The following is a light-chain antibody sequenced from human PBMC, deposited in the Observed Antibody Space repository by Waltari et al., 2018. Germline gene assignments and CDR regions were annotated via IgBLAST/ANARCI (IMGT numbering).Light chain of an antibody. CDR1: SSDVGGYDY. Sequence: QSVLTQPASVSGSPGQSITISCTGTSSDVGGYDYVSWYQQSPGKAPKLIIYDVVKRPSGVSTRFSASNADNTASLTMSGLQAEDEGDYYCCSYKRGATWVFGGWTALTVL. V-gene: IGLV2-14*03. CDR2: DVV. CDR3: CSYKRGATWV. J-gene: IGLJ3*02.